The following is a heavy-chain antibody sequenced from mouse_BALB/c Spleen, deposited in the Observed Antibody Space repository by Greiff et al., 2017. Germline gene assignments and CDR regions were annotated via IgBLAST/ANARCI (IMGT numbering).Heavy chain of an antibody. CDR3: ARVYDYDWYFDV. D-gene: IGHD2-4*01. CDR2: IRNKANGYTT. J-gene: IGHJ1*01. Sequence: DVHLVESGGGLVQPGGSLRLSCATSGFTFTDYYMSWVRQPPGKALEWLGFIRNKANGYTTEYSASVKGRFTISRDNSQSILYLQMNTLRAEDSATYYCARVYDYDWYFDVWGAGTTVTVSS. CDR1: GFTFTDYY. V-gene: IGHV7-3*02.